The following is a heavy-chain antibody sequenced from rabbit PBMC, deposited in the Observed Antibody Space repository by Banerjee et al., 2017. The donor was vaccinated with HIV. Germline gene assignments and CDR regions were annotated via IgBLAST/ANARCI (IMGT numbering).Heavy chain of an antibody. CDR3: ARASWGFGL. Sequence: QLKETGGGLVQPGGSLTLSCKASGFDFSNYYMSWVRQAPGKGLEWIGIIYAGKGSADYASWVNGRFTISSDNAQNTVPLQMTNLTAADTATYFCARASWGFGLWGPGTLVTV. CDR1: GFDFSNYY. D-gene: IGHD5-1*01. J-gene: IGHJ4*01. V-gene: IGHV1S7*01. CDR2: IYAGKGSA.